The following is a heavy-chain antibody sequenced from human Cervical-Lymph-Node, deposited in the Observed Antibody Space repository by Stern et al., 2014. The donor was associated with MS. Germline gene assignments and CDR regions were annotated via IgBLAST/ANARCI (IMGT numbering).Heavy chain of an antibody. CDR3: ARDYGDYAFDY. CDR2: CYPGDSDT. CDR1: GYSFTANW. D-gene: IGHD4-17*01. Sequence: VQLVESGAEVKKPGESLKISCKGSGYSFTANWIAWVRQMPGKGLEWMGVCYPGDSDTRYSPSFQGQVTDSAEKSISTACLQWSSLKASDAAMYYCARDYGDYAFDYWGQGTLVTVSS. V-gene: IGHV5-51*01. J-gene: IGHJ4*02.